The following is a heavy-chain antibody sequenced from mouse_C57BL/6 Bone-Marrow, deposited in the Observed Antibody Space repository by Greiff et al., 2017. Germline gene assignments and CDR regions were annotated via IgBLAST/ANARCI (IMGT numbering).Heavy chain of an antibody. D-gene: IGHD1-2*01. CDR3: ARGDYYGHWYFDV. Sequence: VQGVESGPELVKPGASVKISCKASGYAFSSSWMNWVKQRPGKGLEWIGRIYPGDGDPNYNGKLKGKATLTADKSSSTAYMQLSSLTSEDSAVYFCARGDYYGHWYFDVWGTGTTVTVSS. V-gene: IGHV1-82*01. CDR2: IYPGDGDP. J-gene: IGHJ1*03. CDR1: GYAFSSSW.